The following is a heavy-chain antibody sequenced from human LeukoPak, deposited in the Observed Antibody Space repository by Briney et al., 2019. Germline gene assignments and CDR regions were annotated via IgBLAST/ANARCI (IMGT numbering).Heavy chain of an antibody. CDR3: ARDRDPGYNDSSGYRRVNAFGI. J-gene: IGHJ3*02. V-gene: IGHV3-11*01. D-gene: IGHD3-22*01. CDR1: GFTFSDYY. Sequence: SGGSLRLSCAASGFTFSDYYMNWIRQAPGKGLEWVSYISSSGSTIYYVDSVKGRFTISRDNAKNSLYLQMNSLRAEDTAVYYCARDRDPGYNDSSGYRRVNAFGIWGQGTMVTVSS. CDR2: ISSSGSTI.